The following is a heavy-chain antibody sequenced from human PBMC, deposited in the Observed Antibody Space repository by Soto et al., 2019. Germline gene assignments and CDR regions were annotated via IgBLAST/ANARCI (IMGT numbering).Heavy chain of an antibody. CDR1: GYTFTGYH. V-gene: IGHV1-2*04. CDR3: ARWVGASNWFDP. Sequence: QVQLVQSGVEVKEPGASVKVSCKASGYTFTGYHIHWVRQAPGQGLEWMRWINTNTGDTNYAQKFQGWVTMTRDTSINTAYVELSRLRSDDTAVYYCARWVGASNWFDPWGQGSLVTVSS. CDR2: INTNTGDT. D-gene: IGHD1-26*01. J-gene: IGHJ5*02.